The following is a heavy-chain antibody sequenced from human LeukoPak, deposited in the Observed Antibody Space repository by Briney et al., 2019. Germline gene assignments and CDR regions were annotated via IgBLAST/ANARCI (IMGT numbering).Heavy chain of an antibody. CDR1: GGSFSGYY. J-gene: IGHJ3*02. D-gene: IGHD1-1*01. V-gene: IGHV4-34*01. CDR3: ALEKFDAFDI. CDR2: INHSGST. Sequence: SETLSLTCAVDGGSFSGYYWSWIRQPPGKGLEWIGEINHSGSTNYNPSLKSRVTISVDTSKNQFSLKLSSVTAADTAVYYCALEKFDAFDIWGQGTMVTVSS.